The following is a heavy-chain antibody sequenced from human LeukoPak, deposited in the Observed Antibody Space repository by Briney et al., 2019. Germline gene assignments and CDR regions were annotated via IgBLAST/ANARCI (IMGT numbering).Heavy chain of an antibody. Sequence: SETLSLTCAVSGYSISSGYYWGWIRQPPGKGLEWIGRIYHSGSTYYNPSLKSRVTISVDTSKNQFSLRLSSVTAADTAVYYCARQAGYFDWLDYWGQGTLVTVSS. CDR2: IYHSGST. CDR1: GYSISSGYY. D-gene: IGHD3-9*01. J-gene: IGHJ4*02. V-gene: IGHV4-38-2*01. CDR3: ARQAGYFDWLDY.